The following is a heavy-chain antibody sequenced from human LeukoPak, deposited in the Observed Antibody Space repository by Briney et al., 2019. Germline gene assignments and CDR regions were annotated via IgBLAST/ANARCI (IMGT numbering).Heavy chain of an antibody. V-gene: IGHV4-34*01. Sequence: SETLSLTCAVYGGSFSGYYWSWIRQPPGKGLEWIGEINHSGSTNYNPSLKSRVTISVDTSKNQFSLKLSSVTAADTAVYYCARGRKWXFRPPGSWFDPWGQGTLVTVSS. J-gene: IGHJ5*02. CDR1: GGSFSGYY. D-gene: IGHD2-8*01. CDR2: INHSGST. CDR3: ARGRKWXFRPPGSWFDP.